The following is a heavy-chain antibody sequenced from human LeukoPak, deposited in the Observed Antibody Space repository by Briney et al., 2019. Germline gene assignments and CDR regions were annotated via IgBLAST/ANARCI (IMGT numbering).Heavy chain of an antibody. V-gene: IGHV1-69*13. CDR2: IIPIFGTA. CDR1: GGTFSSYA. CDR3: ARGPIETFYYYGMDV. Sequence: SVTVSCKASGGTFSSYAISWVRQAPGQGLEWMGGIIPIFGTANYAQKFQGRVTITADESTSTAYMELSSLRSEDTAVYYCARGPIETFYYYGMDVWGQGTTVTVSS. D-gene: IGHD5-24*01. J-gene: IGHJ6*02.